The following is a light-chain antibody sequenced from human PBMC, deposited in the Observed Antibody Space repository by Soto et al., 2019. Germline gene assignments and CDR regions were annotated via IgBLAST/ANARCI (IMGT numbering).Light chain of an antibody. CDR1: SGDVGGYNY. J-gene: IGLJ1*01. Sequence: QSVLTQPPSASGSPGQSVAISCPGTSGDVGGYNYVSWYQQHPGNAPKLMIYEVNKRPSGVPDRFSGSKSGNTASLTVSGLQAEDEADYYCSSYAGSSNVFGTGTKVTVL. V-gene: IGLV2-8*01. CDR3: SSYAGSSNV. CDR2: EVN.